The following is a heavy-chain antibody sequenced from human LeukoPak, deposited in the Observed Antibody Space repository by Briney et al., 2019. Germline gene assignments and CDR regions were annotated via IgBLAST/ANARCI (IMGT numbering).Heavy chain of an antibody. CDR1: GGSISSYY. D-gene: IGHD3-10*01. V-gene: IGHV4-59*12. CDR3: ARGRRSGSYRSNWFDP. CDR2: IYYSGST. J-gene: IGHJ5*02. Sequence: SETLSLTCTVSGGSISSYYWSWIRQPPGKGLEWIGSIYYSGSTYYNPSLKSRVTISVDTSKNQFSLKLSSVTAADTAVYYCARGRRSGSYRSNWFDPWGQGTLVTVSS.